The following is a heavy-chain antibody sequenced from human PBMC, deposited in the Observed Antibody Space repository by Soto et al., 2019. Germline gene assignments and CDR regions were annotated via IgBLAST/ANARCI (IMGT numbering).Heavy chain of an antibody. J-gene: IGHJ4*02. D-gene: IGHD3-10*01. CDR2: FRTGGDDGTT. Sequence: EVQLLESGGGLVQPGGSLRLSCAASGFTFSSYSMRWVRQAPGKGLEWVSGFRTGGDDGTTYYADSVKGRFTISRDNSKNTLFLQMNSLRAEDTAIYYCAKKVNSGPGSQYFDYWGQGTLVTVSS. V-gene: IGHV3-23*01. CDR3: AKKVNSGPGSQYFDY. CDR1: GFTFSSYS.